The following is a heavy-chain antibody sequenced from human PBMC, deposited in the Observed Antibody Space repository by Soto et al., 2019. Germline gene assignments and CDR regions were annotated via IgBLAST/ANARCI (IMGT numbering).Heavy chain of an antibody. J-gene: IGHJ5*02. CDR1: GGSINANNYY. CDR3: ARLVVVSPVANA. Sequence: SETLSLTCTVSGGSINANNYYWGWVRQPPGKGLEWIGSVFYNGTTYYSPSLKSRVTISLAPSRTQFSLKLESVTAADTAVYFCARLVVVSPVANAWGQGTLVTVSS. CDR2: VFYNGTT. V-gene: IGHV4-39*01. D-gene: IGHD2-15*01.